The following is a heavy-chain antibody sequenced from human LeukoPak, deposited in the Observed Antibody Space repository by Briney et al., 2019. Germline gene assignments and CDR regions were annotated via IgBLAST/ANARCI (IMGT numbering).Heavy chain of an antibody. CDR2: ISSSSSYI. CDR1: GFTFSSYS. V-gene: IGHV3-21*01. CDR3: ARDLEDWYFDL. D-gene: IGHD5-24*01. Sequence: PGGSLRLSCAASGFTFSSYSMNWVRQAPGKGREWVSSISSSSSYIYYADSVKGRFTISRDNAKNSLYLQMNSLRAEDTAVYYCARDLEDWYFDLWGRGTLVTVSS. J-gene: IGHJ2*01.